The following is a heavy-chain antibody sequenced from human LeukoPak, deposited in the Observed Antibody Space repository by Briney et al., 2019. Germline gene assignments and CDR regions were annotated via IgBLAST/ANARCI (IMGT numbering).Heavy chain of an antibody. CDR1: GFTFSNYA. J-gene: IGHJ4*02. CDR2: ITGSGGAT. V-gene: IGHV3-23*01. D-gene: IGHD3-9*01. CDR3: AKWGDYDVLTGYYDSDY. Sequence: GASLRLSCAASGFTFSNYAMSWVRQAPGKGLEWVSAITGSGGATYYADSVKGRVTSSRDNSKNTLYLQINSLRAEDTAVYYCAKWGDYDVLTGYYDSDYWGQGTPVTVSS.